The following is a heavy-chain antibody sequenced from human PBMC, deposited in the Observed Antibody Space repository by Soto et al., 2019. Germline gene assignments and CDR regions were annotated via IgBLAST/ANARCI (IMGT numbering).Heavy chain of an antibody. Sequence: QVQLVQSGAEMKNPGASVKVSCKASGYTFTSYGISWVRQAPGQGLEWMGWISGFNDDTNHAQKLQGRVTMTKDTSTSTACMELRSLKSDDTAVYYCARSGSYYPARNWFGPWGQGTLVTVSS. CDR1: GYTFTSYG. J-gene: IGHJ5*02. CDR2: ISGFNDDT. CDR3: ARSGSYYPARNWFGP. V-gene: IGHV1-18*01. D-gene: IGHD3-10*01.